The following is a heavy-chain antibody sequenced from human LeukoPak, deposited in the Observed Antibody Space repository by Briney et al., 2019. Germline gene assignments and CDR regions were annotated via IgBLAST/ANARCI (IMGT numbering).Heavy chain of an antibody. J-gene: IGHJ4*02. D-gene: IGHD4-23*01. V-gene: IGHV4-38-2*01. CDR1: GYSISSGYY. Sequence: PSETLSLTCAVSGYSISSGYYWGWIRQPPGKGLDWIASMYHSGSTYYNPSLKSRVTISVDTSKNQFSLRLSSVTAADTVVYYCAKQGPTVVTHFDTWGQGTLVTVSS. CDR2: MYHSGST. CDR3: AKQGPTVVTHFDT.